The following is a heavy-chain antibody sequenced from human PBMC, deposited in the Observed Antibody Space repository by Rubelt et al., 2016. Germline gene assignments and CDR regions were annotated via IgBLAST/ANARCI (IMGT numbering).Heavy chain of an antibody. J-gene: IGHJ4*02. V-gene: IGHV1-69*01. CDR2: IIPVFGTA. Sequence: QVQLVQSGSELKKPGSSVKVSCKASGGTFSSYAISWVRQAPGQGLEWMGGIIPVFGTANYAQKVQGRITMTADESTSTAYMELSSLRSEDTAVYYCATIIAIRPYYFDYWGQGTLVTVSS. D-gene: IGHD6-6*01. CDR1: GGTFSSYA. CDR3: ATIIAIRPYYFDY.